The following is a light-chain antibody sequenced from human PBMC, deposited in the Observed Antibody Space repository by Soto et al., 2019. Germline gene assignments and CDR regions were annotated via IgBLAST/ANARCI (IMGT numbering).Light chain of an antibody. CDR1: SSEVGGYNY. CDR3: SSYTSSNTYV. Sequence: QSALTQPASVSGSPGQSITVSCTGTSSEVGGYNYVSWYQQHPGKVPQLMIYDVSNRPSGVSNRFSGSKSGNTASLTISGLQAEDEADYYCSSYTSSNTYVFGTGTKVTVL. V-gene: IGLV2-14*01. J-gene: IGLJ1*01. CDR2: DVS.